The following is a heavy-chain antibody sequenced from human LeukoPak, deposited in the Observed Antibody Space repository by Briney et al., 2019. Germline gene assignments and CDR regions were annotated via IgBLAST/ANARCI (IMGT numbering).Heavy chain of an antibody. Sequence: ASVKVSCKASGYTFTRYHMDWVRQAPGQGLEWMGIMNPSGGWTSYAQKFQGRVTMTEDTSTDTAYMELSSLRSEDTAVYYCATEGYGDELSDAFDIWGQGTMVTVSS. CDR1: GYTFTRYH. J-gene: IGHJ3*02. V-gene: IGHV1-46*01. CDR3: ATEGYGDELSDAFDI. D-gene: IGHD4-17*01. CDR2: MNPSGGWT.